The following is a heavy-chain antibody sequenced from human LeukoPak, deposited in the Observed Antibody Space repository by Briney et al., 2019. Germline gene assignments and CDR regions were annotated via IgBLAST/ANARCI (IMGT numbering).Heavy chain of an antibody. CDR2: IKQDGSEK. Sequence: GGSLRLSCAASGFTFSSYWMSWVRQAPGKGLEWVANIKQDGSEKYYVDSVKGRFTISRDNAKNSLYLQMNSLRAEDTAVYYCARQGIQLWFGWFDPWGQGTLVTVSS. V-gene: IGHV3-7*01. D-gene: IGHD5-18*01. CDR1: GFTFSSYW. CDR3: ARQGIQLWFGWFDP. J-gene: IGHJ5*02.